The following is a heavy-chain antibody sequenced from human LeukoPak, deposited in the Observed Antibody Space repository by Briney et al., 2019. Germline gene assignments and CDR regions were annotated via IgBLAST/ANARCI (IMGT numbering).Heavy chain of an antibody. J-gene: IGHJ4*02. D-gene: IGHD3-10*01. V-gene: IGHV3-7*01. Sequence: GGSLRLSCAASGFTFSSYWMSWVRQAPGKGLEWVANIKQDGREKNYVDSVKGRFTISRDNAKNSLYLQMNSLRAEDTAVYYCARETDGGYYFDYWGQGTLVTVSS. CDR2: IKQDGREK. CDR3: ARETDGGYYFDY. CDR1: GFTFSSYW.